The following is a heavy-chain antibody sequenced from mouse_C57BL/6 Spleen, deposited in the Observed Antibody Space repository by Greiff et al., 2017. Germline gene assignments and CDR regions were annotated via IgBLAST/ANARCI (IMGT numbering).Heavy chain of an antibody. J-gene: IGHJ4*01. CDR1: GFTFSDYG. CDR2: ISNLAYSI. Sequence: DVMLVESGGGLVQPGGSLKLSCAASGFTFSDYGMAWVRQAPRKGPEWVAFISNLAYSIYYADTVTGRFTISRENAKNTLYLEMSSLRSEDTAMYYCARHYYGSSSLYYAMDYWGQGTSVTVSS. V-gene: IGHV5-15*01. D-gene: IGHD1-1*01. CDR3: ARHYYGSSSLYYAMDY.